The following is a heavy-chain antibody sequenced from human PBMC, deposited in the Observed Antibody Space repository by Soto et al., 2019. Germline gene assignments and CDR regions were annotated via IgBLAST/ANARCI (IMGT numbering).Heavy chain of an antibody. D-gene: IGHD3-10*01. CDR1: GGSISSGGYS. CDR3: ARVSMAADGPFIDH. Sequence: PSETLSLTCAVSGGSISSGGYSWNWIRQPPGKGLEWIGYIFHTGSTYFNPSLRSRVSISIDTSKSHFSLKLTSVTAADTAMFYCARVSMAADGPFIDHWGQGAMVTVSS. CDR2: IFHTGST. V-gene: IGHV4-30-2*05. J-gene: IGHJ4*02.